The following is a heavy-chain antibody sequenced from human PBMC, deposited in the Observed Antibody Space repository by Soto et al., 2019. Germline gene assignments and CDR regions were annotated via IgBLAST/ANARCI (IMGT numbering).Heavy chain of an antibody. CDR1: GCSTTSDY. D-gene: IGHD3-10*01. J-gene: IGHJ4*02. Sequence: XETLSLTLTVSGCSTTSDYWSWIRQPPGKGLEWLGYIFHSLGAKYNPSLGSRGTISLDTSKNQLSLSLRSVTAADTAIYFCVRDLNGSGDYWGQGSLVTVS. V-gene: IGHV4-59*01. CDR2: IFHSLGA. CDR3: VRDLNGSGDY.